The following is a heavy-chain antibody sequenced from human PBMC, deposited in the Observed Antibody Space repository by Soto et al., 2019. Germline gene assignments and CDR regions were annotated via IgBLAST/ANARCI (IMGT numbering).Heavy chain of an antibody. V-gene: IGHV4-30-4*01. Sequence: QVQLQESGPGLLKPSQTRSLTCAFSGGSISHVYYYWSWIRQLPDKGLEWIGHIYNGGSTYNNRSLTSRVTISVDTSRNQFSLQLTSVSAADTAVYYCATGPSGDKVDSWGQGILVTVSS. CDR2: IYNGGST. D-gene: IGHD7-27*01. CDR1: GGSISHVYYY. J-gene: IGHJ4*02. CDR3: ATGPSGDKVDS.